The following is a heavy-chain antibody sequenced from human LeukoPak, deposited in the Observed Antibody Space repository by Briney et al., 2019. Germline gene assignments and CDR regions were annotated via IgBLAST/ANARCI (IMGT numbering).Heavy chain of an antibody. CDR3: ARHPRYCSSTSCYTGAFDI. CDR2: IYTSGST. V-gene: IGHV4-4*09. J-gene: IGHJ3*02. D-gene: IGHD2-2*02. CDR1: GGSFSGYY. Sequence: SETLSLTCAAYGGSFSGYYWSWIRQPPGKGLEWIGYIYTSGSTNYNPSLKSRVTISVDTSKNQFSLKLSSVTAADTAVYYCARHPRYCSSTSCYTGAFDIWGQGTMVTVSS.